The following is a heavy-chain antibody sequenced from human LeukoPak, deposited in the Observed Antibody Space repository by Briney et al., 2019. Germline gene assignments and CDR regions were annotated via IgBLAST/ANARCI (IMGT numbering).Heavy chain of an antibody. J-gene: IGHJ6*03. CDR1: GYTFTGYY. D-gene: IGHD2-15*01. CDR2: INPNSGGT. Sequence: ASVKVSCKASGYTFTGYYMHWVRQAPGQGLEWMGWINPNSGGTNYAQKFQGRVTMTRDTSISTAYMEPSRLRSDDTAVYYCARGGGYCSGGSCYSFNYYYYYMDVWGKGTTVTVSS. CDR3: ARGGGYCSGGSCYSFNYYYYYMDV. V-gene: IGHV1-2*02.